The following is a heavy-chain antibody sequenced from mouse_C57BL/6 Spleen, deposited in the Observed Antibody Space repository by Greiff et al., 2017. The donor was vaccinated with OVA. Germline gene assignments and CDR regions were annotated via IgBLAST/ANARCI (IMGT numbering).Heavy chain of an antibody. D-gene: IGHD4-1*01. V-gene: IGHV1-76*01. Sequence: VQRVESGAELVRPGASVKLSCKASGYTFTDYYINWVKQRPGQGLEWIARIYPGSGNTYYNEKFKGKATLTAEKSSSTAYMQLSSLTSEDSAVYFCARSELTGVDYWGQGTTLTVSS. CDR3: ARSELTGVDY. CDR2: IYPGSGNT. J-gene: IGHJ2*01. CDR1: GYTFTDYY.